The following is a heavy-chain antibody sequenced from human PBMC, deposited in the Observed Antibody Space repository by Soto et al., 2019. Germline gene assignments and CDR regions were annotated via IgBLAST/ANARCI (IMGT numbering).Heavy chain of an antibody. CDR2: IIPIFGTA. CDR1: GGTFSSYA. J-gene: IGHJ3*02. Sequence: AASVKVSCKASGGTFSSYAISWVRQAPGQGLEWMGGIIPIFGTANYAQKFQGRVTITADESTSTAYMELSSLRSEDTAVYYCARARATGPPFDIWGQGTMVTVSS. V-gene: IGHV1-69*13. D-gene: IGHD3-10*01. CDR3: ARARATGPPFDI.